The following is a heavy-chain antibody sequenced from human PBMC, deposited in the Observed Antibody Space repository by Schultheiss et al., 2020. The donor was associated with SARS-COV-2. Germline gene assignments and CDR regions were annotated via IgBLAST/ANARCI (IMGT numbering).Heavy chain of an antibody. CDR2: IYYSGST. Sequence: SGPTLVKPTQTLTLTCTFSGFSLSTSGMRVSWIRQPPGKGLEWIGYIYYSGSTYYNPSLKSRVTISVDTSKNQFSLKLSSVTAADTAVYYCSCTRYYYHGLDVWGQGTTVTVSS. J-gene: IGHJ6*02. CDR3: SCTRYYYHGLDV. D-gene: IGHD2-2*01. CDR1: GFSLSTSGMR. V-gene: IGHV4-30-4*07.